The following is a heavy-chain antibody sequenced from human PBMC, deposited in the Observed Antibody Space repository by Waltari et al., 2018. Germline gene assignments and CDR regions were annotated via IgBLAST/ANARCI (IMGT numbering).Heavy chain of an antibody. Sequence: QLPLQESGPGPAKASGTLSLTCAVSGDSLSRRPYYWVWRRQPPGKEIEWIGTIYPSGDTYYHGSLESRVRMSLDRSTNHFSMALRSVTAADTAVYYCARRGDWLPLDAFDIWGQGTVVTVSS. CDR2: IYPSGDT. D-gene: IGHD2-15*01. V-gene: IGHV4-39*02. CDR3: ARRGDWLPLDAFDI. CDR1: GDSLSRRPYY. J-gene: IGHJ3*02.